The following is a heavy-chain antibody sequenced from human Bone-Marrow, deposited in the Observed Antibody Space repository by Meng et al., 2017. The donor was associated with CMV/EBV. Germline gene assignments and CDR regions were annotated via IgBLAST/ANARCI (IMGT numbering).Heavy chain of an antibody. CDR3: ASFVGYDFWSGYYTDAFAI. CDR2: ISSSSSYI. D-gene: IGHD3-3*01. J-gene: IGHJ3*02. Sequence: GSLRLSCAASGFTFSSYSMNWVRQAPGKGLEWVSSISSSSSYIYYADSVKGRFTISRDNAKNSLYLQMNSLRAEDTAVYYCASFVGYDFWSGYYTDAFAIWGQGKMVTFSS. V-gene: IGHV3-21*01. CDR1: GFTFSSYS.